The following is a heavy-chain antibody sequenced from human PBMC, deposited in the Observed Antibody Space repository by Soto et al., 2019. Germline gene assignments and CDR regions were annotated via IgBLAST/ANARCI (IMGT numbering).Heavy chain of an antibody. D-gene: IGHD2-2*01. J-gene: IGHJ6*02. V-gene: IGHV1-69*01. CDR3: ARSQGSSTSLEIYYYYYYGMDV. CDR1: GGTFSSYA. CDR2: IIPISGTT. Sequence: QVQLVQSGAKVKKPGSSVKVSCKASGGTFSSYANSWVRQAPGQGLEWMGGIIPISGTTNYAQKFQGRVTITADESTSTAYMELSSLRSEDTAVYYCARSQGSSTSLEIYYYYYYGMDVWGQGTTVTVSS.